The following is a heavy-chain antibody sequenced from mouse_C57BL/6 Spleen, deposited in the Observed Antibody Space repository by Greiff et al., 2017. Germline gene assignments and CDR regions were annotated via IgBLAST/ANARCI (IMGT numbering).Heavy chain of an antibody. CDR1: GYTFTSYW. CDR2: IHPNSGST. V-gene: IGHV1-64*01. D-gene: IGHD4-1*01. J-gene: IGHJ4*01. CDR3: ARYGASWDNYYAMDY. Sequence: QVQLKQPGAELVKPGASVKLSCKASGYTFTSYWMHWVKQRPGQGLEWIGMIHPNSGSTNYNEKFKSKATLTVDKSSSTAYMQLSSLTSEDSAVYYCARYGASWDNYYAMDYWGQGTSVTVSS.